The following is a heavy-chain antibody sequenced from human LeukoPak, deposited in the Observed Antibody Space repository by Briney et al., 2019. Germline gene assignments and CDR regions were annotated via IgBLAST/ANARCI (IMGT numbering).Heavy chain of an antibody. Sequence: GGSLRLSCAASGFTLSSYAMSWVRQAPGKGLEWVSTFSGISTTSYADAVKGRVTISRDNSKNTLYLRMDSLRAEDTAVYYCAKLRQWQPQRYFFEYWGQGALVTVAS. J-gene: IGHJ4*02. CDR3: AKLRQWQPQRYFFEY. CDR2: FSGISTT. CDR1: GFTLSSYA. V-gene: IGHV3-23*01. D-gene: IGHD6-19*01.